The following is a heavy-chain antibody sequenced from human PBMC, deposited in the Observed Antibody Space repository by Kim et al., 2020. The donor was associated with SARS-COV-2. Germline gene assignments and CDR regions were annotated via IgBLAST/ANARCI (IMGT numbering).Heavy chain of an antibody. J-gene: IGHJ4*02. Sequence: FADSGKGRFTISRDNSNNTLYLEVNSLRAEDTAVYYCARDLAVDLYYFDYWGQGTLVTVSS. D-gene: IGHD6-19*01. V-gene: IGHV3-30*01. CDR3: ARDLAVDLYYFDY.